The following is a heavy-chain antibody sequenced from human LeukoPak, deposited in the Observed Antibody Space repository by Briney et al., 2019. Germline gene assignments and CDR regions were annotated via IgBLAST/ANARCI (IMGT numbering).Heavy chain of an antibody. J-gene: IGHJ3*02. Sequence: PSETLSLTCTVSGGSISSYYWSWIRQPPGKGLEWIGYIYYSGSTNYNPSPKSRVTISVDTSKNQFSLKLSSVTAADTAVYYCARVRGDLPDYYDSSGYHKGGAFDIWGQGTMVTVSS. CDR2: IYYSGST. V-gene: IGHV4-59*01. D-gene: IGHD3-22*01. CDR3: ARVRGDLPDYYDSSGYHKGGAFDI. CDR1: GGSISSYY.